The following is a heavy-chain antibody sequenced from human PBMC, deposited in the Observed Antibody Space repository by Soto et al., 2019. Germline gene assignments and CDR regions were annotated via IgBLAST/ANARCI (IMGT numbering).Heavy chain of an antibody. CDR2: ITVGSSHI. J-gene: IGHJ4*02. CDR3: SRSPEVGVRGAY. Sequence: GGSLVLSCTGSGFPFSAYNINWVRQAPGKGLEWVSSITVGSSHIYQPNSMKGRFTISRDDAKNSVYLQIDSLRDEDTALYYCSRSPEVGVRGAYWGQGTLVTVSS. CDR1: GFPFSAYN. V-gene: IGHV3-21*01. D-gene: IGHD3-16*01.